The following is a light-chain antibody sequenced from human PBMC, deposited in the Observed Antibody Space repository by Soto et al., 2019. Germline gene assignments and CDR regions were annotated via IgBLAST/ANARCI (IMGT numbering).Light chain of an antibody. V-gene: IGLV2-14*01. CDR1: SSDVGGYNY. Sequence: QSALTQPASVSGSPGQSIAISCTGTSSDVGGYNYVSWYQQHPGKAPKLMIHEVSNRPSGVSDRVSGSKSGNTDSLTISGLQADDEADYYCSSHTSYSTRVFCTGTKLTVL. J-gene: IGLJ1*01. CDR2: EVS. CDR3: SSHTSYSTRV.